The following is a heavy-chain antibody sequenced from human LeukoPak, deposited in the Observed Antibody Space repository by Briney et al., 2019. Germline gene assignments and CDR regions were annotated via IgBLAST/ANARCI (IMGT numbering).Heavy chain of an antibody. Sequence: ASVKVSCKASGYTFTSFGLSWVRQAPGQGLEWMGWISAYNGNTNYAQKLQGRVTMTTDTSTSTAYMELRSLGSDDTAVYYCARAPALDDWFDPWGQGTLVTVSS. J-gene: IGHJ5*02. CDR3: ARAPALDDWFDP. V-gene: IGHV1-18*01. D-gene: IGHD2-2*01. CDR2: ISAYNGNT. CDR1: GYTFTSFG.